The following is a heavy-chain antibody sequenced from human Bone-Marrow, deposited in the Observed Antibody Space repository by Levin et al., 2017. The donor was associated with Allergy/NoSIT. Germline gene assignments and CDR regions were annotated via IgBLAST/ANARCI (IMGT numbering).Heavy chain of an antibody. Sequence: GGSLRLSCAASGFTFSSYDMQWVRQATGKGLEWVSGIGTTGDTHYADSVKGRFIISRENARNSLYLQMSGLRAGDTAVYYCACSSGYFGSDFDYWGQGTLVTVSS. J-gene: IGHJ4*02. CDR2: IGTTGDT. CDR1: GFTFSSYD. D-gene: IGHD5-12*01. V-gene: IGHV3-13*04. CDR3: ACSSGYFGSDFDY.